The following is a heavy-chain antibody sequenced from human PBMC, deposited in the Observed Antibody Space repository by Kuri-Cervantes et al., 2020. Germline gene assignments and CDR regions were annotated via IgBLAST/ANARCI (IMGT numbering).Heavy chain of an antibody. CDR2: ISTYNGNT. J-gene: IGHJ4*02. D-gene: IGHD3-10*01. CDR3: AREPGYGSGPLDY. CDR1: GYTFTSYG. V-gene: IGHV1-18*01. Sequence: ASVKVSCKASGYTFTSYGISWVRQAPGQGLEWMGWISTYNGNTKYAQKVQGRVTMTTDTSTSTAYMEVRSLRSEDTAVYYCAREPGYGSGPLDYWGQGTLVTVSS.